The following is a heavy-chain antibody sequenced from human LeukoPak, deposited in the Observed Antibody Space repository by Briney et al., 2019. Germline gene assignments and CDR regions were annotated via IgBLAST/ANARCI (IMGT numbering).Heavy chain of an antibody. D-gene: IGHD4-17*01. CDR2: INHSGST. CDR1: GGSFSGYY. Sequence: SETLSLTCAVNGGSFSGYYWSWIRQPPGKGLEWIGEINHSGSTNYNPSLKSRVTISVDTSKNQFSLKLSSVTAADTAVYYCARGLLSTVNDYWGQGTLVTVSS. J-gene: IGHJ4*02. CDR3: ARGLLSTVNDY. V-gene: IGHV4-34*01.